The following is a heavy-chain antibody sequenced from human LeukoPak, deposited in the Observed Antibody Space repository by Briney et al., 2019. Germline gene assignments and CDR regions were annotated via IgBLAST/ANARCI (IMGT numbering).Heavy chain of an antibody. CDR1: GFTFDDYA. V-gene: IGHV3-30*02. CDR3: ARVGALGPPNFDY. D-gene: IGHD1-26*01. CDR2: IRYDGSNK. Sequence: GGSLRLSCAASGFTFDDYAMHWVRQAPGKGLEWVAFIRYDGSNKYYADSVKGRFTISRDNSKNTLYLQMNSLRAEDTAVYYCARVGALGPPNFDYWGQGTLVTVSS. J-gene: IGHJ4*02.